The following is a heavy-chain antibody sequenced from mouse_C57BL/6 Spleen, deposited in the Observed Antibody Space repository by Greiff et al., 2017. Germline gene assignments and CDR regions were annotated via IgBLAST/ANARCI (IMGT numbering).Heavy chain of an antibody. CDR2: IYPGSGST. V-gene: IGHV1-55*01. CDR3: ARSSSGYVAWFSC. J-gene: IGHJ3*01. Sequence: QVQLQQPGAELVKPGASVKMSCKASGYTFTSYWITWVKQRPGQGLEWIGDIYPGSGSTNYNEKFKSKATLTVDTSSSTAYMQLSSLTSEDSAVYYCARSSSGYVAWFSCWGPGTLVTVSA. D-gene: IGHD3-2*02. CDR1: GYTFTSYW.